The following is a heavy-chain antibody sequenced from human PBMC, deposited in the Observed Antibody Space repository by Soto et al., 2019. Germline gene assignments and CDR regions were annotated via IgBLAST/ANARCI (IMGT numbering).Heavy chain of an antibody. D-gene: IGHD3-16*02. CDR1: GGSFSGYY. Sequence: PSETLSLTCAVYGGSFSGYYWSWIRQPPGKGLEWIGEINHSGSTNYNPSLKSRVTISVDTSKNQFSLKLSSVTAADTAVYYCARPPRGSYRYEDYYYYGMDVWGQGTTVTVSS. CDR2: INHSGST. V-gene: IGHV4-34*01. J-gene: IGHJ6*02. CDR3: ARPPRGSYRYEDYYYYGMDV.